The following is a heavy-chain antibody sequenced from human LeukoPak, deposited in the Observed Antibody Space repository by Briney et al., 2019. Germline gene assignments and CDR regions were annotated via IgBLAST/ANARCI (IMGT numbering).Heavy chain of an antibody. CDR3: ASLNRWFGELKVHYYYMDV. V-gene: IGHV4-34*01. CDR1: GGSFSGYY. CDR2: INHSGST. Sequence: SETLSLTCAVYGGSFSGYYWSWIRQPPGKGLEWIGEINHSGSTSYNPSLKSRVTISVDTSKNQFSLKLSSVTAADTAVYYCASLNRWFGELKVHYYYMDVWGKGTTVTVSS. J-gene: IGHJ6*03. D-gene: IGHD3-10*01.